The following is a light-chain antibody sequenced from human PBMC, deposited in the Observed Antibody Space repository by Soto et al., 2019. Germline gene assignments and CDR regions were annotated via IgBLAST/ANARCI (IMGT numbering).Light chain of an antibody. V-gene: IGKV1-5*01. Sequence: DIQMTQSPSTLSASVGDRVTITCRASQSISSWLAWYLQKPGKAPKLLIYDASSLESGVPSRFSGSGSGTEFTLTISSLQPEDFATYYCLQHNSYPLTFGGGTKVDIK. J-gene: IGKJ4*01. CDR2: DAS. CDR1: QSISSW. CDR3: LQHNSYPLT.